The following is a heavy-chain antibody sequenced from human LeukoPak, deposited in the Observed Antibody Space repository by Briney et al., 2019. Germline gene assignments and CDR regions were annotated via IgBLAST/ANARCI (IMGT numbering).Heavy chain of an antibody. Sequence: SQTLSLTCTVSGGSISSGGYYWSWIRQPPGKGLEWIGYIYHSGSTYYNPSLKSRVTISVDRSKNQFSLKLSSVTAADTAVYYCARANYGGPDYWGQGTLVTVSS. V-gene: IGHV4-30-2*01. CDR2: IYHSGST. CDR1: GGSISSGGYY. CDR3: ARANYGGPDY. J-gene: IGHJ4*02. D-gene: IGHD4-23*01.